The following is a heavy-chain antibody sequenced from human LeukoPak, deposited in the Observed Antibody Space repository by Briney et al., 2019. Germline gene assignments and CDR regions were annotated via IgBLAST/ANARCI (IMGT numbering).Heavy chain of an antibody. CDR2: ISYDGIVK. CDR3: ARELSGPYDILTGHFDY. J-gene: IGHJ4*02. Sequence: GGSLRLSCAVSGFTFSNYAIHWVRQAPGKGLEWVAFISYDGIVKYYADSVKGRFTISRDNSKNTLYLQMNSLRAEDTAVYYCARELSGPYDILTGHFDYWGQGTLVTVSS. V-gene: IGHV3-30-3*01. D-gene: IGHD3-9*01. CDR1: GFTFSNYA.